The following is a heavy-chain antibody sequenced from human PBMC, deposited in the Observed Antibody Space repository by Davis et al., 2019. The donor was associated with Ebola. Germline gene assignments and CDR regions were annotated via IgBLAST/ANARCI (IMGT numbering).Heavy chain of an antibody. CDR3: ARRISGSGSYSHAAFDY. V-gene: IGHV5-51*01. D-gene: IGHD3-10*01. Sequence: GESLKISCKGSGYSFTSYWIGWVRQMPGKGLEWMGIIYPGDSDTRYSPSFQGQVTISADKSISTAYLQWSSLKASDTAMYYCARRISGSGSYSHAAFDYWGQGTLVTVSS. CDR1: GYSFTSYW. J-gene: IGHJ4*02. CDR2: IYPGDSDT.